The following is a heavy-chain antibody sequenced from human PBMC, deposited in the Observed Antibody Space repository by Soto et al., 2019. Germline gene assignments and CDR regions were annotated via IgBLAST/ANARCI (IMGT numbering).Heavy chain of an antibody. D-gene: IGHD2-15*01. Sequence: GGSLILSCAASGFTFSSYAMSWVRQAPGKGLEWVSGISGSDGRTYYADSVRGRFTISRDNSKNMLYLQVNRLRAEDTAVYYCAKTDIVVVLTAAGVASYFDYWGQGTRVTVSS. CDR2: ISGSDGRT. V-gene: IGHV3-23*01. CDR1: GFTFSSYA. CDR3: AKTDIVVVLTAAGVASYFDY. J-gene: IGHJ4*02.